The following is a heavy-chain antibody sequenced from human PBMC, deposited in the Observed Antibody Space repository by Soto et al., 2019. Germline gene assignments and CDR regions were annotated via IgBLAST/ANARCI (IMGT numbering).Heavy chain of an antibody. D-gene: IGHD3-10*01. CDR3: ARRSGYYYYYYYMDV. CDR1: GGSISSSSYY. Sequence: QLLESGPGLVKPSETLSLTCTVSGGSISSSSYYWGWIRQPPGKGLEWIGSIYYSGSTYYNPSLKSRVTISVDTSKNQFSLKLSSVTAADTAVYYCARRSGYYYYYYYMDVWGKGTTVTVSS. CDR2: IYYSGST. V-gene: IGHV4-39*01. J-gene: IGHJ6*03.